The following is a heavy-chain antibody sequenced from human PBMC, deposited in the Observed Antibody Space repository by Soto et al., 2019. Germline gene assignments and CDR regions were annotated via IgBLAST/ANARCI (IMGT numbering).Heavy chain of an antibody. CDR1: GYTFTSYG. J-gene: IGHJ6*02. CDR2: ISAYNGNT. D-gene: IGHD3-10*01. V-gene: IGHV1-18*01. CDR3: ARGRDCRGVICYYYGMDV. Sequence: GASVKVCCKASGYTFTSYGISWVRQAPGQGLEWMGWISAYNGNTNYAQKLQGRVTMTTDTSTSTAYMELRSLRSDDTAVYYCARGRDCRGVICYYYGMDVWGQGTTVTVSS.